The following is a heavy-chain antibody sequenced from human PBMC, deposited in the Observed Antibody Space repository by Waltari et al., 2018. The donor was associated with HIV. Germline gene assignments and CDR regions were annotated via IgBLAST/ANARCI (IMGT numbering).Heavy chain of an antibody. V-gene: IGHV1-69*04. CDR3: ARDSEGGHYDRSGYGDY. Sequence: QVQLVQSGAEVKKPGSSVKVSCKASGGTFSSYAISWVRQAPGQGLEWMGRISPYLGIANYAQKCQGRVTITADKSTSTAYMGLSSLRSEDTAVYYCARDSEGGHYDRSGYGDYWGQGTLVTVSS. CDR1: GGTFSSYA. J-gene: IGHJ4*02. D-gene: IGHD3-22*01. CDR2: ISPYLGIA.